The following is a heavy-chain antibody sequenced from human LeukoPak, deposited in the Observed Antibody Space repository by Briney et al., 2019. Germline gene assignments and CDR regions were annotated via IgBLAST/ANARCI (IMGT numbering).Heavy chain of an antibody. D-gene: IGHD3-9*01. J-gene: IGHJ4*02. CDR2: ISYDGSNR. CDR3: AKDRCGGYDILTGSGYYFDY. Sequence: GRSLRLSCAASGFTFSIYGMHWVRQAPGKGLEGVAVISYDGSNRYYADSVKGRFTISRDNSKNTLYLQMNSLRAEDTAVYYCAKDRCGGYDILTGSGYYFDYWGQGTLVTVSS. CDR1: GFTFSIYG. V-gene: IGHV3-30*18.